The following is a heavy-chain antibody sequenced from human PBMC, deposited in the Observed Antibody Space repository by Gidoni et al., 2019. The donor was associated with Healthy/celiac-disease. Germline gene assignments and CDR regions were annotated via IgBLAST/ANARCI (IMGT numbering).Heavy chain of an antibody. D-gene: IGHD6-19*01. CDR3: ARPGVAVAGTGGFDY. V-gene: IGHV3-33*01. CDR1: GFTLSSYG. J-gene: IGHJ4*02. Sequence: QVQLVESGGGVVQPGRSLRLSCAASGFTLSSYGMHWVRQAPGKGLEWVAVIWYDGSNKYYADSVKGRFTISRDNSKNTLYLQMNSLRAEDTAVYYCARPGVAVAGTGGFDYWGQGTLVTVSS. CDR2: IWYDGSNK.